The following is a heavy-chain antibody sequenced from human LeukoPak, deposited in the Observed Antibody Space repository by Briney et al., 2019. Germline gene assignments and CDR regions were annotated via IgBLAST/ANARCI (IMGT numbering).Heavy chain of an antibody. V-gene: IGHV4-61*05. D-gene: IGHD5-18*01. CDR1: GGSISSSSYY. J-gene: IGHJ6*03. CDR3: ARVLGGYSNGLYYYYYMDV. Sequence: SETLSLTCTVSGGSISSSSYYWGWIRQPPGKGLEWIGYFYSSGSTHFNPSLKRRVTISVDTSKNLFSLKLTSVTAADTAVYYCARVLGGYSNGLYYYYYMDVWGKGTTVIISS. CDR2: FYSSGST.